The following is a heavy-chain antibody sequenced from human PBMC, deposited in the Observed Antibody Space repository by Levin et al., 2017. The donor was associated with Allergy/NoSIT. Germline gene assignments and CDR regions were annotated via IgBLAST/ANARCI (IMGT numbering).Heavy chain of an antibody. V-gene: IGHV3-73*01. CDR3: TGCAYDFWSGYYSSGY. CDR2: IRSKANSYAT. J-gene: IGHJ4*02. CDR1: GFTFSGSA. Sequence: PGGSLRLSCAASGFTFSGSAMHWVRQASGKGLEWVGRIRSKANSYATAYAASVKGRFTISRDDSKNTAYLQMNSLTTEDTAVYYCTGCAYDFWSGYYSSGYWGQGTLVTGSS. D-gene: IGHD3-3*01.